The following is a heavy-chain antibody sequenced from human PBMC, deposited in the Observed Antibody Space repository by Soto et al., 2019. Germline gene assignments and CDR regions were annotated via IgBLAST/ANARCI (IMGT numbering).Heavy chain of an antibody. CDR3: TSSALIHYYYYYGMDV. V-gene: IGHV3-73*02. CDR1: GFTFSGSA. D-gene: IGHD5-18*01. CDR2: IRSKANSYAT. J-gene: IGHJ6*02. Sequence: EVQLVESGGGLVQPGGSLKLSCAASGFTFSGSAMHWVRQASGKGLEWVGRIRSKANSYATAYAASVKGRFTISRDDSKNTAYQQMNSLKTEDTAVYYCTSSALIHYYYYYGMDVWGQGTTVTVSS.